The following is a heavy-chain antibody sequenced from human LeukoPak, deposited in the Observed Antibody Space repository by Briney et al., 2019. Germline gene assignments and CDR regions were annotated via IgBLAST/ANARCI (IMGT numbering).Heavy chain of an antibody. CDR1: GFTFSSYS. D-gene: IGHD5-24*01. CDR2: ISSSSSYI. CDR3: ARSHMATITVPFDY. J-gene: IGHJ4*02. Sequence: TGGSLRLSCAASGFTFSSYSMTWVRQAPGKGLEWVSSISSSSSYIYYADSVKGRFTISRDNAKNSLYLQMNSLRAEDTAVYYRARSHMATITVPFDYWGQGTLVTVSS. V-gene: IGHV3-21*01.